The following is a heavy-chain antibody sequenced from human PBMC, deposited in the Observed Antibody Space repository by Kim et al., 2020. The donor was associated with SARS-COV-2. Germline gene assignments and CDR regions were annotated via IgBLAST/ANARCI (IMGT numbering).Heavy chain of an antibody. CDR1: GLTVSSNY. CDR3: ARLLGGSGSYPDY. D-gene: IGHD3-10*01. CDR2: IYSGGST. V-gene: IGHV3-66*02. J-gene: IGHJ4*02. Sequence: GGSLRLSCAAFGLTVSSNYMSWVRQAPGKGLEWVSVIYSGGSTYYAESVKGRFTLSRDNSKNTLYLQMNSLRGEDTAVYYCARLLGGSGSYPDYWGQGTLVTVSS.